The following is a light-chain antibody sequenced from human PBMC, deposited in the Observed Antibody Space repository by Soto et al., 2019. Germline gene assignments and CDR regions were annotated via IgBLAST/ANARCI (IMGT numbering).Light chain of an antibody. V-gene: IGLV2-11*01. CDR2: DVV. J-gene: IGLJ2*01. CDR3: CSFAGSNVA. CDR1: SSDVGTYNY. Sequence: QSALTQPRSVSGSPGQSVTVSCTGTSSDVGTYNYVSWYQQHPGKAPKLMIHDVVKRPSGVPDRFSGSKSGNTASLTISGLQAEDEADYYCCSFAGSNVAFGGETKLTVL.